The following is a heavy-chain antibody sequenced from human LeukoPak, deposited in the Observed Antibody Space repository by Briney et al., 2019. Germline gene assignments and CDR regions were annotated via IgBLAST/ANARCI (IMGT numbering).Heavy chain of an antibody. J-gene: IGHJ6*03. V-gene: IGHV3-30*02. Sequence: PGGSLRLSCAASGFTFSSYGMHWVRQAPGKGLEWVAFIRYDGSNKYYADSVKGRFTISRDNSKNTLYLQMNSLRAEDTAVYYCAKDLFSERYYDFWSGSQGTMDVWGKGTTVTVSS. CDR2: IRYDGSNK. CDR1: GFTFSSYG. D-gene: IGHD3-3*01. CDR3: AKDLFSERYYDFWSGSQGTMDV.